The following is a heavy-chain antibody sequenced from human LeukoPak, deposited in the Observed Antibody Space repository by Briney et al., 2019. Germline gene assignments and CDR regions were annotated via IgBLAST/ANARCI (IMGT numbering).Heavy chain of an antibody. CDR2: IRSTAYGATT. J-gene: IGHJ4*02. CDR1: GFIFGDYA. D-gene: IGHD6-13*01. V-gene: IGHV3-49*04. CDR3: TRGVYQLLYFDY. Sequence: GGSLRLSCTASGFIFGDYAMSWVRQAPEKGLEWVAFIRSTAYGATTEYAASVKDRFTISRDDSKRIAYLQKNSLKTDDTAVYYCTRGVYQLLYFDYWGQGALVTVSS.